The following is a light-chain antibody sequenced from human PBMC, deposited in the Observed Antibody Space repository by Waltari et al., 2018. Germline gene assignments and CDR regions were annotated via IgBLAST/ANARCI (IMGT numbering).Light chain of an antibody. CDR1: ARDLGAFHF. V-gene: IGLV2-8*01. J-gene: IGLJ2*01. CDR3: CSFSGANNLL. Sequence: QSALTQPPSASGSPGQSLTFSCTVTARDLGAFHFVSWYQQPPDKAPRLIIYDVIKRPSGVADRFSGSKSGNTASLTVSGLQAEDEADYFCCSFSGANNLLFGGGTRLTV. CDR2: DVI.